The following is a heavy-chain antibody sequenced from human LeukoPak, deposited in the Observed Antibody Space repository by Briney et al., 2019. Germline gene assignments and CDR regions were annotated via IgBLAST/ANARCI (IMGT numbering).Heavy chain of an antibody. V-gene: IGHV3-23*01. D-gene: IGHD5-12*01. CDR2: VNRDGGAT. Sequence: SGGSLRLSCAASGFTFNSYAMIWVRQPPGKGLEWVSTVNRDGGATYYADSVKGRFTISRDNSKNTLYLQMSSLRAEDTAVYYCARDSGLRSVSDIWGQGTMVTVSS. CDR3: ARDSGLRSVSDI. J-gene: IGHJ3*02. CDR1: GFTFNSYA.